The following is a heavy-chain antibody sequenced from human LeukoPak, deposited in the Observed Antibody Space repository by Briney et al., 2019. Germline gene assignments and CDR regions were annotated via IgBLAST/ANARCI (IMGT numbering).Heavy chain of an antibody. V-gene: IGHV4-39*01. J-gene: IGHJ4*02. D-gene: IGHD4-17*01. Sequence: PSETLSLTCTVSGGSISRSSYYWGWIRQPPGKGLEWIGSIYYSGSTYYNPSLKSRVTISVDTSKNQFSLKLSSVTAADTAVYYCARRPNYGDYDGGFDYWGQGTLVTVSS. CDR2: IYYSGST. CDR1: GGSISRSSYY. CDR3: ARRPNYGDYDGGFDY.